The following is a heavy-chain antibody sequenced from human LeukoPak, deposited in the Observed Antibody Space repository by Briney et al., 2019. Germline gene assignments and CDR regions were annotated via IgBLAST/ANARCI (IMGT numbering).Heavy chain of an antibody. J-gene: IGHJ4*02. D-gene: IGHD3-22*01. Sequence: SETLSLTCTVSGGSISSYYWSWIRQPPGKGLEWIGYIYYSGSTNYNPSLKSRVTISVDTSKNQFSLKLSSVTAADTAVYHCASSLYYYDSSGYLFDYWGQGTLVTVSS. CDR2: IYYSGST. CDR3: ASSLYYYDSSGYLFDY. CDR1: GGSISSYY. V-gene: IGHV4-59*01.